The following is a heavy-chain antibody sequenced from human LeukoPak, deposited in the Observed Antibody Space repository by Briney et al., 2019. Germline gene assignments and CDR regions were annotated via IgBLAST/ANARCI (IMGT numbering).Heavy chain of an antibody. J-gene: IGHJ6*03. V-gene: IGHV3-21*01. CDR2: ISSSSSYI. Sequence: GGSLRLSCAASGFTFSSYSMNWVRQAPGKGLECVSSISSSSSYIYYADSVKGRFTISRDNAKNSLYLQMNSLRAEDTAVYYCARADSSGYYLTYYYYYMDVWGKGTTVTVSS. CDR3: ARADSSGYYLTYYYYYMDV. CDR1: GFTFSSYS. D-gene: IGHD3-22*01.